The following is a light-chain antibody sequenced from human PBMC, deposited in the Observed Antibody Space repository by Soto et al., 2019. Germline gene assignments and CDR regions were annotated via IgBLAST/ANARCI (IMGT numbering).Light chain of an antibody. J-gene: IGKJ1*01. V-gene: IGKV3-20*01. CDR2: GAS. Sequence: IVLTQSPGTLSLSPGERATLSCRASQSVASSSIAWYQQRLGQAPRLLIYGASSRDTGIPARFSGSGSGTDFTLTISRLQSDDFAIYYCQQYNKWPQTFGQGTKVDIK. CDR1: QSVASSS. CDR3: QQYNKWPQT.